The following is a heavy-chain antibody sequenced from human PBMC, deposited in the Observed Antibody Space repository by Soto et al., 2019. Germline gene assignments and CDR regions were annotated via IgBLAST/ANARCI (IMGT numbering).Heavy chain of an antibody. V-gene: IGHV3-30*18. J-gene: IGHJ5*02. CDR3: AKGWCGGDCYDDWFGP. CDR1: GFTFSSYG. Sequence: QVQLVESGGGVVQPGRSLRLSCAASGFTFSSYGMHWVRQAPGKGLEWVAVISYDGSNKYYADSVKGRFTISRDNSKNTLYLQMNSLRAEDTAVYYCAKGWCGGDCYDDWFGPWGQGTLVTVSS. CDR2: ISYDGSNK. D-gene: IGHD2-21*02.